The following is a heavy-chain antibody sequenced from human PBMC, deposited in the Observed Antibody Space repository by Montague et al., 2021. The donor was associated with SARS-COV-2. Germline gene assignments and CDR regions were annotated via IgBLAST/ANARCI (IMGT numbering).Heavy chain of an antibody. D-gene: IGHD4-11*01. CDR2: ISTSSSYI. CDR3: ARDAYSNYGEGNYFDY. Sequence: FRRLSCAASGFPFSSYFMDWVRQAPGKGLEWVSSISTSSSYIYYADSVKGRFTISRDNAKNSLYLQMNSLRAEDTAVYYCARDAYSNYGEGNYFDYWGQGTLVTVSP. J-gene: IGHJ4*02. V-gene: IGHV3-21*01. CDR1: GFPFSSYF.